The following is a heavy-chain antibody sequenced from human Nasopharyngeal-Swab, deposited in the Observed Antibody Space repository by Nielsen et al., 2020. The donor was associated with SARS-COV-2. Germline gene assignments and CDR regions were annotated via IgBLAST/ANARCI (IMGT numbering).Heavy chain of an antibody. V-gene: IGHV4-31*03. CDR3: ARGRLAAPNFDY. J-gene: IGHJ4*02. D-gene: IGHD6-13*01. CDR2: IYYSGST. Sequence: SETLSLTCTVSGGSISSGGYYWSWIRQHPGKGLEWIGYIYYSGSTYYNPSLKSRVTISVDTSKNQFSLKLSSVTAADTAVYYCARGRLAAPNFDYWGQGTLVTVSS. CDR1: GGSISSGGYY.